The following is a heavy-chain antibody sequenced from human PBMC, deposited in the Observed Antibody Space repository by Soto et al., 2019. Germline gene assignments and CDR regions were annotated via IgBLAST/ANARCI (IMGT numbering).Heavy chain of an antibody. Sequence: GASVKVSCKASGYTFTSYAMHWVRQAPGQRLEWMGWINAGNGNTKYSQKFQGRVTITRDTSASTAYMELSSLRSEDTAVYYCARDGRGIAVAEYYYYGMDVWGQGTTVTVSS. CDR2: INAGNGNT. J-gene: IGHJ6*02. CDR3: ARDGRGIAVAEYYYYGMDV. D-gene: IGHD6-19*01. CDR1: GYTFTSYA. V-gene: IGHV1-3*01.